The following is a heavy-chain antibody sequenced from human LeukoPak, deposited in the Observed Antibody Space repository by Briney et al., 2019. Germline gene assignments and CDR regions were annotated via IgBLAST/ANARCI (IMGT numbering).Heavy chain of an antibody. CDR1: GFTFSNYG. CDR2: IRYDGNNK. CDR3: ARERDDYDDPGPLDY. Sequence: GGSLRLSCGASGFTFSNYGMLWVRQAPGKGLDWVAFIRYDGNNKLYADSVKGRFTISRDNSKNTLYLDMNSLRAGDTAVYYCARERDDYDDPGPLDYWGQGTLVTVSS. J-gene: IGHJ4*02. V-gene: IGHV3-30*02. D-gene: IGHD4-17*01.